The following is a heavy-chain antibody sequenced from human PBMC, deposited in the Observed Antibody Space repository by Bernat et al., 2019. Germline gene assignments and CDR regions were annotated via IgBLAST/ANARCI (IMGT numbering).Heavy chain of an antibody. CDR3: ARVPSGYDSSH. D-gene: IGHD5-12*01. Sequence: EVQLVESGGGLVQPGGSLRLSCAASGFTFSSYWMHWVRQGPGKGLEWVSVIYSSGHTYHADSVKGRFSISRDDSKNTLYLQMNSLRVEDTAVYYCARVPSGYDSSHWGQGTLVTVSS. J-gene: IGHJ4*02. CDR2: IYSSGHT. CDR1: GFTFSSYW. V-gene: IGHV3-66*01.